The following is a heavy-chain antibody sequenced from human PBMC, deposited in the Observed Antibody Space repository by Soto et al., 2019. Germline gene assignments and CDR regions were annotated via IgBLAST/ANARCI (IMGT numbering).Heavy chain of an antibody. CDR2: ISAYNGNT. CDR3: ARVLSRITMVRGVIGFDP. J-gene: IGHJ5*02. Sequence: QVQLVQSRAEVKKPGASVKVSCKASGYTFTSYGISWVRQAPGQGLEWMGWISAYNGNTYYAQKLQDRVTMSTDTSTSTAYMELRSLRSDDTAVYYCARVLSRITMVRGVIGFDPSGQGTLVTVSS. D-gene: IGHD3-10*01. V-gene: IGHV1-18*01. CDR1: GYTFTSYG.